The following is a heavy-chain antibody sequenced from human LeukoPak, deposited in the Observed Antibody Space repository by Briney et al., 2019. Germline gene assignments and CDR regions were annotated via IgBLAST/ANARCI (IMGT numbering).Heavy chain of an antibody. Sequence: GASVKVSCKASGGTFSSYAISWVRQAPGQGLEWMGGIIPIFGTANYAQKFQGRVTITADESTSTAYMELSSLRSEDTAVYYCARARPHVPGSYLDYWGQGTLVTVSS. V-gene: IGHV1-69*13. D-gene: IGHD3-10*01. J-gene: IGHJ4*02. CDR1: GGTFSSYA. CDR3: ARARPHVPGSYLDY. CDR2: IIPIFGTA.